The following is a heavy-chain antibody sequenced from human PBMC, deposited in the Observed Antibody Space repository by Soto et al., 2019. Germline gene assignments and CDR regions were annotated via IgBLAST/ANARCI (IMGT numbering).Heavy chain of an antibody. D-gene: IGHD6-13*01. Sequence: GGALRLSCAASGFTFSSYGMHWVRQAPGKGLEWVAVIWYDGSNKYYADSVKGRFTISRDNSKNTLYLQMNSLRAEDTAVSYCARPRSSSWPSYFDYWGQGTLVTVSS. J-gene: IGHJ4*02. CDR3: ARPRSSSWPSYFDY. V-gene: IGHV3-33*01. CDR1: GFTFSSYG. CDR2: IWYDGSNK.